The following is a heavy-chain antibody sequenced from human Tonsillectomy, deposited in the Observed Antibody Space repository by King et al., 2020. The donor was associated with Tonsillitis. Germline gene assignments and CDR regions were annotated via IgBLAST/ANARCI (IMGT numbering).Heavy chain of an antibody. V-gene: IGHV4-4*07. J-gene: IGHJ4*02. CDR3: ARDMVRGLIQPVDY. D-gene: IGHD3-10*01. CDR2: IYTSGNT. CDR1: GDSISDYY. Sequence: VQLQESGPGLVKPSETLSLTCTVSGDSISDYYWSWIRQPAGKGLEWIGRIYTSGNTNYNPSLKSRVTMSVDTSKNQFSLRLSSVTAADTAVYFCARDMVRGLIQPVDYWGQGTLVTVSS.